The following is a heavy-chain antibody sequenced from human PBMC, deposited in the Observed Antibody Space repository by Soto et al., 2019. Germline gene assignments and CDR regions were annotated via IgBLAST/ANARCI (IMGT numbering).Heavy chain of an antibody. CDR2: IYYSGST. CDR3: ARVVSDNWNYNPTGVMDV. CDR1: GGSISSGGYY. Sequence: SETLSLTCTVSGGSISSGGYYWSWIRQHPGKGLEWIGYIYYSGSTYYNPSLKSRVTISVDTSKNQFSLKLSSVTAADTAVYYCARVVSDNWNYNPTGVMDVWGQGTTVTVSS. J-gene: IGHJ6*02. V-gene: IGHV4-31*03. D-gene: IGHD1-7*01.